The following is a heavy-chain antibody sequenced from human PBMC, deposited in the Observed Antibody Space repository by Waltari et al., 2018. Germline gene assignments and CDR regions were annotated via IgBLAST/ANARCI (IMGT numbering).Heavy chain of an antibody. V-gene: IGHV3-23*01. CDR1: GFIFNNYA. J-gene: IGHJ4*02. CDR2: ISSYGAMT. Sequence: EVHLLESGGGLVQPGGSLRLSCAASGFIFNNYAMSWVRQAPGKGLEWVSDISSYGAMTYYADSVKGRFTISRDNARDTLFLQMNSLRAEDTALYYCAKPRVGWAPFDSWGQGTLVTVSS. D-gene: IGHD6-19*01. CDR3: AKPRVGWAPFDS.